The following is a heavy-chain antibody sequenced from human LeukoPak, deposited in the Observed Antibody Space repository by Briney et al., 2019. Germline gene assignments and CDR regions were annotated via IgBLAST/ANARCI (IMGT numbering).Heavy chain of an antibody. V-gene: IGHV3-9*01. J-gene: IGHJ6*02. CDR3: ARAGGSRYYFAMDV. D-gene: IGHD3-16*01. CDR2: ISWNSDSV. CDR1: GLTFSNSW. Sequence: PGGSLRLSCAASGLTFSNSWMSWVRQAPGKGLEWVSGISWNSDSVGYADSVKGRFTISRDNAENSLYLQMNSLRAEDTAFYYCARAGGSRYYFAMDVWGQGTTVTVSS.